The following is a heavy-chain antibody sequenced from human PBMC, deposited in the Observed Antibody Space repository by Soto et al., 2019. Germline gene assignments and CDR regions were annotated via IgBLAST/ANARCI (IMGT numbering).Heavy chain of an antibody. D-gene: IGHD3-22*01. Sequence: ASVKVSCTASGGSLSNYGISWVRQAPGQGLEWMGAITPVFGTPNYAQKFQDRVTITADESTTTVYMEVRSLTSEDTAVYYCARGDATKIVVTTYYAMDVWGQGTTVTVSS. CDR1: GGSLSNYG. J-gene: IGHJ6*02. V-gene: IGHV1-69*13. CDR3: ARGDATKIVVTTYYAMDV. CDR2: ITPVFGTP.